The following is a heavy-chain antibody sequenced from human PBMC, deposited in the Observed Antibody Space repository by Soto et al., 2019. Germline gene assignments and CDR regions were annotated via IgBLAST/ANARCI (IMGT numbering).Heavy chain of an antibody. CDR1: GYTFTSYD. V-gene: IGHV1-8*01. J-gene: IGHJ6*02. D-gene: IGHD3-10*01. CDR3: ARVSPRFGELWGGGYYGMDV. CDR2: MNPNSGNT. Sequence: QVQLVQSGAEVKKPGASVKVSCKASGYTFTSYDINWVRQATGQGLEWMGWMNPNSGNTGYAQKFQGRVTMTRNTSISTAYMELSSRRSEDTTVYYCARVSPRFGELWGGGYYGMDVWGQGTTVTVSS.